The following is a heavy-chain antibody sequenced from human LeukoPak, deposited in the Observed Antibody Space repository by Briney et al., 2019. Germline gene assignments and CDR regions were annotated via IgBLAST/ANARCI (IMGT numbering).Heavy chain of an antibody. CDR1: GYTFVNSG. D-gene: IGHD2-2*01. J-gene: IGHJ4*02. V-gene: IGHV1-18*01. CDR3: ARDLGDCSSTSCPFDY. Sequence: ASVKVSCKASGYTFVNSGITWVRQAPGQGLEWMGWISAYNANTNHEQKFRGRVAMTTDTSTSTAYMELRSLRSDDTAMYYCARDLGDCSSTSCPFDYWSQGTLVTVSS. CDR2: ISAYNANT.